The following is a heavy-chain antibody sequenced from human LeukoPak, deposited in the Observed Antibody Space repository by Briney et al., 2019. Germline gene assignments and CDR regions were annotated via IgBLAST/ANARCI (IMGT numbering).Heavy chain of an antibody. D-gene: IGHD3-3*01. CDR3: ARLGRTYYDFWSGP. J-gene: IGHJ5*02. Sequence: QPSETLSLTCTVSGGSISSSTYYWGWIRQPPGKGLVWIGTIYYRGSTYYNPSLKSRVTISVDTSKNQFSLKLTSVTAADTAVYYCARLGRTYYDFWSGPWGQGTLVTVSS. V-gene: IGHV4-39*01. CDR2: IYYRGST. CDR1: GGSISSSTYY.